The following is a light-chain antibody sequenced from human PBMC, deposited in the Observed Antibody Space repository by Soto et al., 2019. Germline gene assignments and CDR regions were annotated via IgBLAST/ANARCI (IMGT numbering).Light chain of an antibody. J-gene: IGLJ2*01. Sequence: QSVVTQPPSASGTPGQRVTISCSGSRSNIGSNAVNWYQQLPTTAPKLLSCSNDQRPSGVRDRFSGSQSGTSGSLAISGLQSEDEADYYCATWDDSLNGVLFGGGTKLTVL. CDR3: ATWDDSLNGVL. CDR1: RSNIGSNA. CDR2: SND. V-gene: IGLV1-44*01.